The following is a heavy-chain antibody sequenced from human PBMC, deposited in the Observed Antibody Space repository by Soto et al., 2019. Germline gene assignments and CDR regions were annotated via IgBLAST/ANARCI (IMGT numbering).Heavy chain of an antibody. CDR1: GYTFTSYG. CDR3: ASGDIVGATTFCFDY. D-gene: IGHD1-26*01. Sequence: ASVKVSCKASGYTFTSYGISWVRQAPGQGLEWMGWISAYNGNTNYAQKLQGRVTMTTDTSTSTAYMELRSLRSDDTAVYSCASGDIVGATTFCFDYWGQGTLVTVSS. V-gene: IGHV1-18*01. J-gene: IGHJ4*02. CDR2: ISAYNGNT.